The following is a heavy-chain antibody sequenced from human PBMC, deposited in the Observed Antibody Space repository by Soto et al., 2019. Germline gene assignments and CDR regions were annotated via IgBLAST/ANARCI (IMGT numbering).Heavy chain of an antibody. CDR2: IYWNDDK. CDR1: GFSLSTSGVG. J-gene: IGHJ3*02. CDR3: AHSVYDSGGYYVPDAFDI. D-gene: IGHD3-22*01. V-gene: IGHV2-5*01. Sequence: QITLKESGPTLVKPTQTLTLTCTFSGFSLSTSGVGVGWIRQPPGKALEWLALIYWNDDKRYSPSLKSRLTIPKDTSKNQVVLTMTNMDPVDTATYYCAHSVYDSGGYYVPDAFDIWGQGTMVTVSS.